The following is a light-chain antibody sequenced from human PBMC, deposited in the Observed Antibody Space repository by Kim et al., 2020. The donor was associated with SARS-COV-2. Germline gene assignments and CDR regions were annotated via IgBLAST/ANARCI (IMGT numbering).Light chain of an antibody. V-gene: IGLV2-23*01. CDR1: NSDIGSYNL. J-gene: IGLJ2*01. Sequence: GRSLAIYCDGTNSDIGSYNLVSWYQHHPGKAPQLMIYEGSKRPSGVSNRFSGSKSGNTASLTISGLQAEDEAAYHCCSYAGSSTVLFGGGTQLTVL. CDR3: CSYAGSSTVL. CDR2: EGS.